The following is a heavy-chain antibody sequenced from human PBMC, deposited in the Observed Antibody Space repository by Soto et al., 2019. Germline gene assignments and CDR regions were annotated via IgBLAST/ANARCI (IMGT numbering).Heavy chain of an antibody. CDR1: GYTFTGYY. Sequence: QVQLVQSGAEVKKPGASVKVSCKASGYTFTGYYMHWVRQAPGQGLEWMGWINPNSGDTNYAQKFQGRVTMTRDTSISTAYMELSRLRSDDTAVYYACYSPGRNWYFDLWGRGTLVTVSS. V-gene: IGHV1-2*02. CDR3: CYSPGRNWYFDL. CDR2: INPNSGDT. J-gene: IGHJ2*01. D-gene: IGHD2-15*01.